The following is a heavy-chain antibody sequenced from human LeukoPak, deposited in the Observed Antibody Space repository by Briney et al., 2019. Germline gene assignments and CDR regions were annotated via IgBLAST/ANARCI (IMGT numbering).Heavy chain of an antibody. Sequence: GGSLRLSCAASGFTFSSYAMSWVRQAPGKGLEWVSAISGSGGSTYYADSVKGRFTISRDNSKNTPDLQMNSLRAEDTAVYYCAKLGDILTGYPYYFDCWGQGTLVTVSS. J-gene: IGHJ4*02. CDR1: GFTFSSYA. CDR3: AKLGDILTGYPYYFDC. D-gene: IGHD3-9*01. CDR2: ISGSGGST. V-gene: IGHV3-23*01.